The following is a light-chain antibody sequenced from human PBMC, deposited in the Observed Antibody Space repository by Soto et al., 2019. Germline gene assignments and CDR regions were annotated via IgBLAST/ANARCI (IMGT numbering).Light chain of an antibody. CDR3: QTWGTGIPYV. V-gene: IGLV4-69*01. Sequence: QLVLTQSPSASASLGASVKLTCTLSSGHSSYAIAWHQQQPEKGLRYLMKLNSDGSHSKGDGIPDRFSGSSSGAERYLTISSLQSEDEADYYCQTWGTGIPYVFGTGTKVTVL. CDR2: LNSDGSH. J-gene: IGLJ1*01. CDR1: SGHSSYA.